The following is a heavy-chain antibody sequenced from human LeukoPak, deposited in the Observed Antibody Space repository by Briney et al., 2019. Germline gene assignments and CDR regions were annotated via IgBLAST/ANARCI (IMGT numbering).Heavy chain of an antibody. CDR2: INHSGST. CDR1: GGSFSGFY. CDR3: ARVPGIAVAGTAAYYYYGMDV. V-gene: IGHV4-34*01. J-gene: IGHJ6*02. D-gene: IGHD6-19*01. Sequence: SETLSLTCTVYGGSFSGFYWTWIRQPPGMGLQWIGEINHSGSTNYNSSLQSRVTISIDTSKRQFSLKLSSVTAADTAVYYCARVPGIAVAGTAAYYYYGMDVWGQGTTVTVSS.